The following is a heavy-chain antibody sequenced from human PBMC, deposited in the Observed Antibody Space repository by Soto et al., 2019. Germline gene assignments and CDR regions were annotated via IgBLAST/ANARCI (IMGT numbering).Heavy chain of an antibody. J-gene: IGHJ6*02. CDR3: ARDCSGRSFYPGMDV. V-gene: IGHV3-21*04. Sequence: GESLKISCAASGFIFSSYTINWVRQPPGKRLEWRSFISSGGYIFSAHPVRGRFTISRDAATNSVYLQIISLRAEDTAVYYCARDCSGRSFYPGMDVWGQGTTVTVSS. D-gene: IGHD2-15*01. CDR2: ISSGGYI. CDR1: GFIFSSYT.